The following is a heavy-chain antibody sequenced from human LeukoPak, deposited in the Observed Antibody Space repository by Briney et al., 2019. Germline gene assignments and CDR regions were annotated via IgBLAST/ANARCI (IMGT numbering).Heavy chain of an antibody. CDR2: IYYSGST. D-gene: IGHD2-2*01. V-gene: IGHV4-39*01. J-gene: IGHJ6*03. CDR1: GGSISSSSYY. CDR3: ARGGYCSSTSCYYYYYMDV. Sequence: SETLSLTCTVSGGSISSSSYYWGWIRQPPGKGLEWIGSIYYSGSTYYNPSLKSRVTISVDTSKSQFSLRLSSVTAADTAVYYRARGGYCSSTSCYYYYYMDVWGKGTTVTVSS.